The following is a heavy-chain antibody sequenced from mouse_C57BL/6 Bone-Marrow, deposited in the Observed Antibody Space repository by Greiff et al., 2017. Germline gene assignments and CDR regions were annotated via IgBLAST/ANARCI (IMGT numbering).Heavy chain of an antibody. CDR3: ARGIGYEGVYDYATDH. D-gene: IGHD1-1*01. J-gene: IGHJ4*01. CDR2: IDPSDSYT. CDR1: GNTFPSYW. V-gene: IGHV1-59*01. Sequence: QVQLQQPGAELMRPGTSVKLCCRASGNTFPSYWMHWVKQRPGQGLEWIGVIDPSDSYTNYNQKFKGKATLTVDTSSSTAYMQRSSLTSEDSAVYYCARGIGYEGVYDYATDHCCQGTSSTVSS.